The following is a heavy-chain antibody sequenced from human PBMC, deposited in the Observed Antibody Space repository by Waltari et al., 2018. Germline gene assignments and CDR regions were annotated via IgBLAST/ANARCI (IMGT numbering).Heavy chain of an antibody. Sequence: QVQLVQSGAEVKKPGSSVKVSCKASGGTFSSYAISWVRQAPGQGLEWMGGTIPILGRANYAQKVQGRVTITADESTSTAYMELSSLRSEDTAVYYCARDARIAAAGAGWGFDYWGQGTLVTVSS. CDR1: GGTFSSYA. D-gene: IGHD6-13*01. J-gene: IGHJ4*02. CDR2: TIPILGRA. CDR3: ARDARIAAAGAGWGFDY. V-gene: IGHV1-69*11.